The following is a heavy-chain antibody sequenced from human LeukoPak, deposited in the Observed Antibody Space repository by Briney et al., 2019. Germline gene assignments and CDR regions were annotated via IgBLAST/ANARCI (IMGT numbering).Heavy chain of an antibody. CDR2: IIPILGIA. CDR1: GGTFSSYA. J-gene: IGHJ6*02. D-gene: IGHD3-3*01. CDR3: AGPSGIFDSPDYYYYGMDV. V-gene: IGHV1-69*04. Sequence: ASVKVSCKASGGTFSSYAISWVRQAPGQGLEWMGRIIPILGIANYAQKFQGRVTITADKSTSTAYMELSSLRSEDTAVYYCAGPSGIFDSPDYYYYGMDVWGQGTTVTVSS.